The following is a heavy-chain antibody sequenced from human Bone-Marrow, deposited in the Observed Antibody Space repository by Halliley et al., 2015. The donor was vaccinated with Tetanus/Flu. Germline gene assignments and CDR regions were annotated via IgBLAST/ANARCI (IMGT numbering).Heavy chain of an antibody. V-gene: IGHV3-53*01. CDR3: VTERGLWGPDGYHYYFDD. Sequence: SLRLSCVASGITVTDIYMSWVRQAPGKGLEWVSVIYSGGASHYAESVQGRFSISRDKSTNTLFLQMHSLRAEDTAVYFCVTERGLWGPDGYHYYFDDWGQGTLVPVSS. J-gene: IGHJ4*02. D-gene: IGHD3-16*01. CDR1: GITVTDIY. CDR2: IYSGGAS.